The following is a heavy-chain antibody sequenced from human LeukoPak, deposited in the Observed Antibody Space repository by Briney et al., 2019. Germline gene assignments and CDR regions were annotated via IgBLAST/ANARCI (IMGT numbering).Heavy chain of an antibody. Sequence: ASVKVSCKASGYTFTSYGISWVRQAPGQGLEWMGWINPNSGDTNYAQKFQGRVTMTRDTSINTAYMELSRLRSDDTAVYYCARGGAYGDFQMGYWGQGTLVTVSS. J-gene: IGHJ4*02. D-gene: IGHD4-17*01. CDR2: INPNSGDT. CDR1: GYTFTSYG. CDR3: ARGGAYGDFQMGY. V-gene: IGHV1-2*02.